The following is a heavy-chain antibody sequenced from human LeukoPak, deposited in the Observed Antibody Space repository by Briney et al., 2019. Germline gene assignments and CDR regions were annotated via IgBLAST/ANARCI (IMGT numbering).Heavy chain of an antibody. CDR3: ARGYFHGSIDY. V-gene: IGHV3-74*01. J-gene: IGHJ4*02. Sequence: EGSLRLSCAASGFTFSIYWLHWVRQAPGKGLVWASRIESDGASTTYADSVKGRFTISRDNAKNTLYLQMNSLRAEDTAVYYCARGYFHGSIDYWGQGTLVTVSS. CDR1: GFTFSIYW. D-gene: IGHD5-18*01. CDR2: IESDGAST.